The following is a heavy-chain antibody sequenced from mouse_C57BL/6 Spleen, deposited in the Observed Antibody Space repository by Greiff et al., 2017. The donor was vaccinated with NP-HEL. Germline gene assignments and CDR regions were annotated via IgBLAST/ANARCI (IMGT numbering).Heavy chain of an antibody. CDR3: ARDTTVVAHWYFDV. J-gene: IGHJ1*03. CDR2: IDPNSGGT. CDR1: GYTFTSYW. D-gene: IGHD1-1*01. Sequence: VQLQQPGAELVKPGASVKLSCKASGYTFTSYWMHWVKQRPGRGLEWIGRIDPNSGGTKYNEKFKSKATLTVDTPSSTAYMQLSSLTSEDTAVYYCARDTTVVAHWYFDVWGTGTTVTVSS. V-gene: IGHV1-72*01.